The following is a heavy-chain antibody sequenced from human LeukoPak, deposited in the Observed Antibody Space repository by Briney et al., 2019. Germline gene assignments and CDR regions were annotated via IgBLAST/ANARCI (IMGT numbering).Heavy chain of an antibody. Sequence: PGGSLRLSCAASGFAFSSHWMSWVRQTPGKGLEWVALTRPEGTEKHYVDSVKGRFTIFRDNAKNSLFLQLRSLRAEDTAVYYCVCGAVPPHWGQGTLVTVSS. V-gene: IGHV3-7*01. CDR3: VCGAVPPH. CDR2: TRPEGTEK. CDR1: GFAFSSHW. J-gene: IGHJ4*02. D-gene: IGHD1-26*01.